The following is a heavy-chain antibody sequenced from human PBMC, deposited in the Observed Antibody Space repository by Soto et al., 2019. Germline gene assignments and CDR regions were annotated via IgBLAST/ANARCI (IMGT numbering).Heavy chain of an antibody. V-gene: IGHV4-30-4*01. CDR3: AREGAASHSYYYGTDV. Sequence: NPSETLSLTCTVSGGSISSGDSWWSWIRQPPGKGLEWIGYIYYDGTTYYNPSLESQFTISVDTSKNQFSLKLNSVTAADTAVYYCAREGAASHSYYYGTDVWGQGTTVTVSS. CDR2: IYYDGTT. D-gene: IGHD3-16*01. J-gene: IGHJ6*02. CDR1: GGSISSGDSW.